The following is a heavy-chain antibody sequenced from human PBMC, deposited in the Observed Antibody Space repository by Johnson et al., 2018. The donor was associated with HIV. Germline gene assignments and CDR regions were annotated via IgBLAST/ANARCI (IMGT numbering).Heavy chain of an antibody. CDR3: ARASYFYDSSGYYHDAFDI. CDR1: GFTFSNYW. D-gene: IGHD3-22*01. J-gene: IGHJ3*02. CDR2: INSDGSST. V-gene: IGHV3-74*01. Sequence: VQLVESGGGLIQPGGSLRLSCVVSGFTFSNYWMHWVRQAPGKGLVWVSRINSDGSSTSYADSVKGRFTISRDNAKNTLYVQMNSLRGEDTAVYYCARASYFYDSSGYYHDAFDIWGQGTMVTVSS.